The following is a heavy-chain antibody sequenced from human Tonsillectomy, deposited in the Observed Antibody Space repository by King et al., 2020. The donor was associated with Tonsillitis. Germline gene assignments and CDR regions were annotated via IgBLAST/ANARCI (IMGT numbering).Heavy chain of an antibody. V-gene: IGHV3-23*04. J-gene: IGHJ5*02. CDR1: GFTFSSFSSYA. CDR2: TSGSGGGT. CDR3: AKEGYSSGWYSP. D-gene: IGHD6-19*01. Sequence: DVQLVESGGGLVQPGGSLRLSCAASGFTFSSFSSYAMSWVRQAPGKGLEWVSATSGSGGGTYYADSVKGRFTISRDNSKNTLYLQMNSLRAEDTAVYYCAKEGYSSGWYSPWGQGTLVTVSS.